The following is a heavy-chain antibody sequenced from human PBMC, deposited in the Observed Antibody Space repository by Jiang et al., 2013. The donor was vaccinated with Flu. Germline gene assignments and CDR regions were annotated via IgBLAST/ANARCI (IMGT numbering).Heavy chain of an antibody. CDR2: ISPYTGNT. J-gene: IGHJ6*02. Sequence: SVMVSCKASGYTFSSYGISWVRQAPGQGLEWMGWISPYTGNTNEAQNLQGRVTMTTDTSTNTAYMELRSLRTDDTAVYYCAGGSPADYGMDVWGQGTTVTVSS. V-gene: IGHV1-18*01. CDR3: AGGSPADYGMDV. D-gene: IGHD3-10*01. CDR1: GYTFSSYG.